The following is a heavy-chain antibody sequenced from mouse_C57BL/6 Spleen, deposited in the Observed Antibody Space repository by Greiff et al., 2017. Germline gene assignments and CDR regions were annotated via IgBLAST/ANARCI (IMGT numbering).Heavy chain of an antibody. D-gene: IGHD2-4*01. J-gene: IGHJ4*01. CDR3: AEHGYYDYDERDPDYAMDY. Sequence: VQLVESGPGLVAPSQSLSITCTVSGFSLTSYGVDWVRQPPGKGLEWLGVIWGGGSTNYNSALMSRPGTSKDNSKSEDFLKRNNLQTDDTAMYYYAEHGYYDYDERDPDYAMDYWGQGTSVTGSS. CDR2: IWGGGST. V-gene: IGHV2-9*01. CDR1: GFSLTSYG.